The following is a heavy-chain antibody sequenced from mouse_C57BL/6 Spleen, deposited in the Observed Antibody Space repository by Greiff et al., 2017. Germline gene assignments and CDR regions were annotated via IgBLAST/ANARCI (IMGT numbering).Heavy chain of an antibody. J-gene: IGHJ2*01. D-gene: IGHD3-2*02. CDR1: GFTFSDAW. CDR3: TKGSSVGYFDY. V-gene: IGHV6-6*01. CDR2: IRNKANNHAT. Sequence: DVMLVESGGGLVQPGGSMKLSCAASGFTFSDAWMDWVRQSPEKGLEWVAEIRNKANNHATYYAESVKGRFTISRDDSKSSVYLQMNSLRAEDTGIYYCTKGSSVGYFDYWGQGTALTVSS.